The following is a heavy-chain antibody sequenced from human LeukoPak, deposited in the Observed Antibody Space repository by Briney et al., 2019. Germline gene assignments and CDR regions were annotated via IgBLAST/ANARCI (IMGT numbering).Heavy chain of an antibody. J-gene: IGHJ5*02. Sequence: ASVKVSCKASGYTFTSYGISWVRQAPGQGLEWMGWISAYNGNTNYAQKLQGRVTMTTDTSTSTAYMELRSLRSDDTAVYYCARDRVIAAAGMGNWFDPWGQGTLVTVSS. V-gene: IGHV1-18*01. D-gene: IGHD6-13*01. CDR1: GYTFTSYG. CDR3: ARDRVIAAAGMGNWFDP. CDR2: ISAYNGNT.